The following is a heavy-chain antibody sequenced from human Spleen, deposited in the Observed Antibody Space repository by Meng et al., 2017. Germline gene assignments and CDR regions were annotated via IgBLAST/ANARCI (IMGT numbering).Heavy chain of an antibody. CDR1: GFYFSNAW. J-gene: IGHJ4*02. D-gene: IGHD5/OR15-5a*01. Sequence: GESLKISCAASGFYFSNAWMSWVRQAPGKGLEWVGRIKSNTDGGTAEYAAPVTDRFTISRDDSKSTLYLQRSGLRIDDTGVYYCTCAEKAVSDYWGQGTLVTVSS. CDR2: IKSNTDGGTA. CDR3: TCAEKAVSDY. V-gene: IGHV3-15*01.